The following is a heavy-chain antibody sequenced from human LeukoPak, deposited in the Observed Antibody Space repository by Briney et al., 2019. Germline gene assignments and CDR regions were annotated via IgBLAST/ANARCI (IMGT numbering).Heavy chain of an antibody. V-gene: IGHV1-2*02. Sequence: GASVKVSCKASGYTFTGYYMHWVRQAPGQGLKWMGWINPNSGGTNYAQKFQGRVTMTRDTSISTAYMELSRLRSDDTAVYYCARRPWARGVNPPFDPWGQGTLVTVSS. D-gene: IGHD3-10*01. CDR2: INPNSGGT. CDR3: ARRPWARGVNPPFDP. J-gene: IGHJ5*02. CDR1: GYTFTGYY.